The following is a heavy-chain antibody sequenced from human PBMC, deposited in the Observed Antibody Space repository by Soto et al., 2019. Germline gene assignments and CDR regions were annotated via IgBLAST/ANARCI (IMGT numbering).Heavy chain of an antibody. V-gene: IGHV1-18*01. Sequence: QVQLEQSGDEVKKPGASVKVSCKASGYTFTNFGISWVRQAPGQGLEWMGWISVKNGNTKYAQSLQGRVSVTTDTSTNTAYRELRSLRSDDTAVFYCGRAPRDYQLLGHPYFYMAVWGQGTTVIVSS. CDR3: GRAPRDYQLLGHPYFYMAV. D-gene: IGHD2-2*01. J-gene: IGHJ6*03. CDR1: GYTFTNFG. CDR2: ISVKNGNT.